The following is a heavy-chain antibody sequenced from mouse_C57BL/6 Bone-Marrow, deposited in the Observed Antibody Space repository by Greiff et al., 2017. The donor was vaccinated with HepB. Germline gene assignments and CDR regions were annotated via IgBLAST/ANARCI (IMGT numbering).Heavy chain of an antibody. Sequence: EVQGVESGPGLVKPSQTLSLTCSVTGYSITSDYWNWIRKFPGNKLEYMGYISYSGSTYYNPSTKSRISIIRDTSKNQYYLQLNSVTTEDTATYYCACGRSGGYSLFAYWGQGTLVTVSA. J-gene: IGHJ3*01. CDR3: ACGRSGGYSLFAY. CDR1: GYSITSDY. CDR2: ISYSGST. D-gene: IGHD2-3*01. V-gene: IGHV3-8*01.